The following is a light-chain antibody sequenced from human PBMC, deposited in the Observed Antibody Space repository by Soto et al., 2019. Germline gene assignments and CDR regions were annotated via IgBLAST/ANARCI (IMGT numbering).Light chain of an antibody. Sequence: DIQMTQSPSSLSAFVGDRVTITCRASQGIRNDLVWYQQKPGKATKRLIYGASSLQSGVPSRFSGSGSETEFTFTISSLQPEDFATYFCLQHNSYPRTFGQGTKVDIK. CDR3: LQHNSYPRT. V-gene: IGKV1-17*01. CDR1: QGIRND. CDR2: GAS. J-gene: IGKJ1*01.